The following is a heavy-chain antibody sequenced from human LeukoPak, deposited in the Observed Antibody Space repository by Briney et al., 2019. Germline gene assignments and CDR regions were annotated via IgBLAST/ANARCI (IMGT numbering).Heavy chain of an antibody. CDR2: IRSDDIAT. Sequence: GRSLRLSCAASGFTFSSYGMHWVRQAPGKGLDWGAFIRSDDIATYYADSVKGRFTISRDNSKNTLYLQMSSLRAEDTAMYYCTLNYGAHLRPVFDAWGQGTLVTVSS. CDR3: TLNYGAHLRPVFDA. D-gene: IGHD4/OR15-4a*01. J-gene: IGHJ4*02. V-gene: IGHV3-30*02. CDR1: GFTFSSYG.